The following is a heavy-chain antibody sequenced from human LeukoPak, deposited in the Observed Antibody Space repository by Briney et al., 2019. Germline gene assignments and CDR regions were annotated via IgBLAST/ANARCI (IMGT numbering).Heavy chain of an antibody. J-gene: IGHJ5*02. CDR3: ARGGVVVPGPFDP. D-gene: IGHD2-2*01. CDR1: GFTFSSYA. V-gene: IGHV3-30-3*01. Sequence: GRSLRLSCAASGFTFSSYAMHWVRQAPGQGLERVAVISYDGSNKYYADSVKGRFTISRDNSKNTLYLQMNSLRAEDTAVYYCARGGVVVPGPFDPWGQGTLVTVSS. CDR2: ISYDGSNK.